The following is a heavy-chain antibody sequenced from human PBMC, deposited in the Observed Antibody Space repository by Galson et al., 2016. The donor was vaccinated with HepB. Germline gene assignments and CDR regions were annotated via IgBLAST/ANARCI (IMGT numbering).Heavy chain of an antibody. V-gene: IGHV1-18*04. CDR1: GYSFTSYG. CDR2: ISTHNGKT. Sequence: SVKVSCKASGYSFTSYGISWVRQAPGQGLEWMGWISTHNGKTNYAQKLQGRITMTTDTPTSTAYMELRSLTSDDTAMYYCARLSSSWFITPANYYYMDVWGKGPRSPSP. J-gene: IGHJ6*03. D-gene: IGHD6-13*01. CDR3: ARLSSSWFITPANYYYMDV.